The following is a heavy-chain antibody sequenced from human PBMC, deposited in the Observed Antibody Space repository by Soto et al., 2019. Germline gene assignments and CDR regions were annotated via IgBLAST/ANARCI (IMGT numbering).Heavy chain of an antibody. D-gene: IGHD5-12*01. Sequence: SETLSLTCTVSGGSISSSSYYWGWIRQPPGKGLEWIGSIYYSGSTYYNPSLKSRVTISVDTSKNQFSLKLSSVTAADTAVYYCASLVPGRGGYDFPGVFDYWGQGTLVTVSS. J-gene: IGHJ4*02. CDR3: ASLVPGRGGYDFPGVFDY. CDR1: GGSISSSSYY. V-gene: IGHV4-39*01. CDR2: IYYSGST.